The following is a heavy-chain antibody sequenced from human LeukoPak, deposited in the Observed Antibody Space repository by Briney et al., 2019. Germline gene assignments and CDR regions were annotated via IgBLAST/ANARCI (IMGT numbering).Heavy chain of an antibody. D-gene: IGHD1-26*01. J-gene: IGHJ2*01. CDR3: AREWRLVGATHPGYFDL. V-gene: IGHV1-46*01. CDR2: INPSGGST. CDR1: GYTFTNYY. Sequence: ASVKVSSKASGYTFTNYYMHWVRQAPAQGLEWMGIINPSGGSTSYAQKFQGRVTMTRDTSTSTVYMELSSLRSEDTAVYYCAREWRLVGATHPGYFDLWGRGTLVTVSS.